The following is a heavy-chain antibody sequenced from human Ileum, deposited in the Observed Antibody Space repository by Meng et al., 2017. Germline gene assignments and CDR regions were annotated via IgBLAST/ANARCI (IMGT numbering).Heavy chain of an antibody. CDR2: ISQESGRT. Sequence: QDSGRVLVKPSETLPLTCAVAGYSISSRDGCSWVRQPPGKGLEWIGEISQESGRTNYNPSLKSRVTISLDKSKNQFSLNLNSVTAADTAVYYCVRNEGYSLGDWGQGTLVTVSS. V-gene: IGHV4-4*02. J-gene: IGHJ4*02. CDR3: VRNEGYSLGD. CDR1: GYSISSRDG. D-gene: IGHD2-21*01.